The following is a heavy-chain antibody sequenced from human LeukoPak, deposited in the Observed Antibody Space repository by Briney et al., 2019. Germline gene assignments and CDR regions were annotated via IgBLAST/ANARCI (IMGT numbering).Heavy chain of an antibody. V-gene: IGHV1-2*02. Sequence: GASVKVSCKASGYTVTDYYMHWVGQAPGQGIEWMGWINPNSGGTNYTQKFQGRVTMTRDTSISTAYMELSGLRSDDTAVYYCARCSRYSSSSCYFVQWGQGTLVTVSS. CDR2: INPNSGGT. D-gene: IGHD2-2*01. CDR1: GYTVTDYY. J-gene: IGHJ4*02. CDR3: ARCSRYSSSSCYFVQ.